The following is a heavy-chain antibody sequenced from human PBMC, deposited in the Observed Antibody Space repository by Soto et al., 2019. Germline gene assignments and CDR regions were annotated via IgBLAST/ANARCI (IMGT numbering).Heavy chain of an antibody. D-gene: IGHD3-22*01. V-gene: IGHV1-18*01. J-gene: IGHJ4*02. CDR1: GYTFTSYG. CDR2: ISAYNGNT. CDR3: ARDGYYDSSGYRSDFDY. Sequence: QVQLVQSGAEVKKPGASVKVSCKASGYTFTSYGISWVRQAPGQGLEWMGWISAYNGNTNYAQKLQGRVTMTTDTSTSTAYREMMSLRSDDTAVYYCARDGYYDSSGYRSDFDYWGQGTLVTVSS.